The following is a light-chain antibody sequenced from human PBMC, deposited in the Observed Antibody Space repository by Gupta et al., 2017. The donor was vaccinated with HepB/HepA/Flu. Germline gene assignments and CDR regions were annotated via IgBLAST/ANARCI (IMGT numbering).Light chain of an antibody. CDR2: TNT. V-gene: IGLV1-44*01. CDR3: AAWDDSLNAVV. J-gene: IGLJ3*02. CDR1: SSNIGSNT. Sequence: SVVTPPPSVSGSPGRTVTVSCSGSSSNIGSNTVNWYQELPGTAPRLLIHTNTQRPSGVPERFSAFKSGTSASLAVSGLQSEDEADYYCAAWDDSLNAVVFGGGTKLTVL.